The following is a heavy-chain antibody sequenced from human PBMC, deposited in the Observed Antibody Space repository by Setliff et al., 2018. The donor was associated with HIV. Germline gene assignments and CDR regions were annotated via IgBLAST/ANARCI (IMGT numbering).Heavy chain of an antibody. Sequence: PSETLSLTCTVSGGSISSGSYFWTWIRQPAGKGLEWIGRIYTSGSTNYNPSLKSRVTISLDTSKNQFSLKLTSVTAADTAVYYCARAAAGNTGPFDLWGQGSPVTVSS. CDR2: IYTSGST. J-gene: IGHJ4*02. CDR3: ARAAAGNTGPFDL. D-gene: IGHD4-17*01. CDR1: GGSISSGSYF. V-gene: IGHV4-61*02.